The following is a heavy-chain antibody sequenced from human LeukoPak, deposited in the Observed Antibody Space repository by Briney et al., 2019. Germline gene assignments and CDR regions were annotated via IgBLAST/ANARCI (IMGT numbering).Heavy chain of an antibody. CDR3: ARRCLHSNWFDP. Sequence: GGSLRLSCAASGFTFSDYYMSWIRQAPGKALEWVSYISSSGSTIYYADSVKGRFTISRDNAKNSLYLQMNSLRAEDTAVYYCARRCLHSNWFDPWGQGTLVTVSS. V-gene: IGHV3-11*04. CDR1: GFTFSDYY. J-gene: IGHJ5*02. CDR2: ISSSGSTI. D-gene: IGHD5-24*01.